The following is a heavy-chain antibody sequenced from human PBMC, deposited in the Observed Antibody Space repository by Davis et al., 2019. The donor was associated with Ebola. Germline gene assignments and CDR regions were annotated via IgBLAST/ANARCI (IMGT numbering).Heavy chain of an antibody. V-gene: IGHV3-53*05. CDR3: ATTQWLREFDN. Sequence: PGGSLRLSCAVSGVTFRNYVMSWVRQAPGKGLEWVSVIYDHSTAYADSVRGRFIISRDKSNNTLYLEMNSLRVDDTAVCYCATTQWLREFDNWGQGTLVTVSS. CDR2: IYDHST. D-gene: IGHD6-19*01. J-gene: IGHJ4*02. CDR1: GVTFRNYV.